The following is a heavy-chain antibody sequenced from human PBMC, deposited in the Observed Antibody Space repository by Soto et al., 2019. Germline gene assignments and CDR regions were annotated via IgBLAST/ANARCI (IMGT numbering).Heavy chain of an antibody. CDR2: IYYSGST. CDR1: GGSVSSGSYY. Sequence: QVQLQESGPGLVKPSETLALTCTVSGGSVSSGSYYWSWIRQPSAKGLEWIGYIYYSGSTNYHPSLTSRVTISVDTSKNQFSLKLSSVTAADTAVYYCARGGVDYYDSSGYYYHFDYWGQGTQVTVSS. V-gene: IGHV4-61*01. J-gene: IGHJ4*02. CDR3: ARGGVDYYDSSGYYYHFDY. D-gene: IGHD3-22*01.